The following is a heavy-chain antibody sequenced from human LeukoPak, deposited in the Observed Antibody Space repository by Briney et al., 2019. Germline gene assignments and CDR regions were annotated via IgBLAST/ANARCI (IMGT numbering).Heavy chain of an antibody. Sequence: GGSLRLSCTASGFTFGDHAMSWVRQAPGKGLEWVGFIRSKAYGGTTEYAASVKGRFTISRDDSKTIVYLQMNSLKIEDTGVYYCTRAQLGIRYWGQGTLVTVSS. CDR3: TRAQLGIRY. V-gene: IGHV3-49*04. CDR2: IRSKAYGGTT. D-gene: IGHD7-27*01. CDR1: GFTFGDHA. J-gene: IGHJ4*02.